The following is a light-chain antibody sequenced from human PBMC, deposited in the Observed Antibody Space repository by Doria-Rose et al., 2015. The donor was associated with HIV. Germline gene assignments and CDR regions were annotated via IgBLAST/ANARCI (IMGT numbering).Light chain of an antibody. Sequence: DIRMNQSPSSLFASIGGRVTITCRASQTVSTYLNWFQQEPGKAPKLLIYAASRLQSGVPSRFSGSGSGTDFTLTISGLQPGDFATYYCQQTYSSPPWPFGQWTKLEMK. CDR1: QTVSTY. J-gene: IGKJ1*01. CDR2: AAS. CDR3: QQTYSSPPWP. V-gene: IGKV1-39*01.